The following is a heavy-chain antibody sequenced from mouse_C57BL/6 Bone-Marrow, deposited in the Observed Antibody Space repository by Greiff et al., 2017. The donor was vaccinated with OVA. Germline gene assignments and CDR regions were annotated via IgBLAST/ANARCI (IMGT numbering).Heavy chain of an antibody. CDR3: ARWPLYDYDVD. CDR2: IHPNSGST. D-gene: IGHD2-4*01. Sequence: VQLKQPGAELVKPGASVKLSCKASGYTFTSYWMHWVKQRPGQGLEWIGMIHPNSGSTNYNEKFKSKATLTVDKSSSTAYMQLSSLTSEDSAVYYCARWPLYDYDVDWGQGTTLTVSS. CDR1: GYTFTSYW. V-gene: IGHV1-64*01. J-gene: IGHJ2*01.